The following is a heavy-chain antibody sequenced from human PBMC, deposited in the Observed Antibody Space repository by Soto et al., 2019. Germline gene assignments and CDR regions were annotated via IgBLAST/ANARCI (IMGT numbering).Heavy chain of an antibody. D-gene: IGHD2-2*02. CDR1: GFTFSSYS. V-gene: IGHV3-21*01. Sequence: PGGSLRLSCAASGFTFSSYSMNWVRQAPGKGLEWVSSISSSSSYIYYADSVKGRFTISRDNAKNSLYLQMNSLRAEDTAVYYCAREPYIVVVPADITGTTKASFDYWGQGTLVTVSS. J-gene: IGHJ4*02. CDR2: ISSSSSYI. CDR3: AREPYIVVVPADITGTTKASFDY.